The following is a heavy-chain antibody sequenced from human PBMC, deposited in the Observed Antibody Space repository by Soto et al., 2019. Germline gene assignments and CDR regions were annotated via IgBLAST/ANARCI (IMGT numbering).Heavy chain of an antibody. CDR1: GGSISSSSYY. CDR3: ARAPLQLLWFGELPHNWFDP. D-gene: IGHD3-10*01. V-gene: IGHV4-39*01. CDR2: IYYSGST. Sequence: ASETLSLTCTVSGGSISSSSYYWGWIRQPPGKGLEWIGSIYYSGSTYYNPPLKSRVTISVDTSKNQFSLKLSSVTAADTAVYYCARAPLQLLWFGELPHNWFDPWGQGTLVTVSS. J-gene: IGHJ5*02.